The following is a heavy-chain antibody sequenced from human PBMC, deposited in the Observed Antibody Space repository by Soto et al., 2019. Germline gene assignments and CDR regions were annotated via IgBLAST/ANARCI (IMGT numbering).Heavy chain of an antibody. CDR1: GGTFSSDS. D-gene: IGHD5-12*01. J-gene: IGHJ4*02. CDR2: IIPIFGIA. Sequence: SVKVACKAAGGTFSSDSISWVLQDPGQGLEWMGGIIPIFGIANYAQKFQGRVTITADESTSTAYMELSSLRSEDTAVYYCALTTHIVATLYFDYWGQGTLVTVSS. V-gene: IGHV1-69*01. CDR3: ALTTHIVATLYFDY.